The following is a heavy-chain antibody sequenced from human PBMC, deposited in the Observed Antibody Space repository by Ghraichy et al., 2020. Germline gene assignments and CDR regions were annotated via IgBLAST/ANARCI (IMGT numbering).Heavy chain of an antibody. CDR1: GFTFSSYS. V-gene: IGHV3-21*01. D-gene: IGHD6-13*01. J-gene: IGHJ4*02. Sequence: GESLNISCAASGFTFSSYSMNWVRQAPGKGLEWVSSISSSSSYIYYADSVKGRFTISRDNAKNSLYLQMNSLRAEDTAVYYCARDFSKGHSSSWGQGTLVTVSS. CDR2: ISSSSSYI. CDR3: ARDFSKGHSSS.